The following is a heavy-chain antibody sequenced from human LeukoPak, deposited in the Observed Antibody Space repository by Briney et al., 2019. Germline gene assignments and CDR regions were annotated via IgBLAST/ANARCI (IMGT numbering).Heavy chain of an antibody. CDR1: GGSISSGGYY. J-gene: IGHJ5*02. D-gene: IGHD2-2*01. Sequence: SQTLSLTCTVSGGSISSGGYYWRWIRQHPGKGLEWIGYIYYSGSTYYNPSLKSRVTISVDTSKNQFSLKLSSVTAADTAVYYCARVLIASCCFDPWGQGTLVTVSS. CDR2: IYYSGST. V-gene: IGHV4-31*03. CDR3: ARVLIASCCFDP.